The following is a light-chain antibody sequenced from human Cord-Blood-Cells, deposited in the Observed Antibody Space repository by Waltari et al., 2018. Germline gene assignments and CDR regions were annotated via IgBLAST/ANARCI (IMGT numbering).Light chain of an antibody. Sequence: QSALTQPASVSGSPGQSITISSSGTSSDVASFNLFSCYQQHPGKAPKLMIYEVSKRPSGVSNRFSGSKSGNTASLTISGLQAEDEADYYCCSYAGSSTYVFGTGTKVTVL. J-gene: IGLJ1*01. V-gene: IGLV2-23*02. CDR1: SSDVASFNL. CDR3: CSYAGSSTYV. CDR2: EVS.